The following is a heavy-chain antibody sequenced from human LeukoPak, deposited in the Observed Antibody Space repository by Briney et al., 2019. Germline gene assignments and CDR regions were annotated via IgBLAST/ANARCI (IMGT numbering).Heavy chain of an antibody. CDR3: ARDNSVGETAWWFDP. V-gene: IGHV1-2*02. CDR1: GYTFMYYY. CDR2: INPNSGDT. J-gene: IGHJ5*02. D-gene: IGHD1-26*01. Sequence: ASVKVSCKASGYTFMYYYMYWVRQAPGQGLEWVGWINPNSGDTDYAQKFQGRVTVTRDTSISTDYMELTSLTSDDTAVYYCARDNSVGETAWWFDPWGQGTLVTVSS.